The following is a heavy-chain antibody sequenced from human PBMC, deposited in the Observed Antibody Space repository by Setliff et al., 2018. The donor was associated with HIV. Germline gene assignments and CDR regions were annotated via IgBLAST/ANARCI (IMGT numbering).Heavy chain of an antibody. V-gene: IGHV4-59*11. D-gene: IGHD6-19*01. CDR3: AGYTSGWYAPY. J-gene: IGHJ4*02. CDR1: GGSISSHY. Sequence: PSETLSLTCTVSGGSISSHYWSWIRQPPGKGLEWIGSIYYSGSTNYNPSLKSRVTISVDTSKNQFSLKLSSVTAADTAVYYCAGYTSGWYAPYWGQGTLVTV. CDR2: IYYSGST.